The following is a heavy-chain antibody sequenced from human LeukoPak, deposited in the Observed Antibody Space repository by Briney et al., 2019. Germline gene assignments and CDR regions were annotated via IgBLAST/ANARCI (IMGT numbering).Heavy chain of an antibody. D-gene: IGHD3-16*02. V-gene: IGHV4-34*01. J-gene: IGHJ4*02. CDR3: ARGLKNRYDYVWGSYRYSRPFDY. CDR2: INHSGST. CDR1: GGSFSGYY. Sequence: SETLSLTCAVYGGSFSGYYWSWIRQPPGKGLEWIGEINHSGSTNYNPSLKSRVTISVDTSKNQFSLKLSSVTAADTAAYYCARGLKNRYDYVWGSYRYSRPFDYWGQGTLVTVSS.